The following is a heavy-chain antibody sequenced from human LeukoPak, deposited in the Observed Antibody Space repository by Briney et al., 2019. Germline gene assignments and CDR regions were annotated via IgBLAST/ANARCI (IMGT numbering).Heavy chain of an antibody. Sequence: GGSLRLSCAASGFTFSDYYMSWIRQAPGKGLEWVSYISSSGSTIYYADSVKGRFTISRDNAKNSLYLQMNSPRAEDTAVYYCAMGSAWELQRPHPSYWGQGTLVTVSS. D-gene: IGHD1-26*01. CDR1: GFTFSDYY. J-gene: IGHJ4*02. V-gene: IGHV3-11*01. CDR3: AMGSAWELQRPHPSY. CDR2: ISSSGSTI.